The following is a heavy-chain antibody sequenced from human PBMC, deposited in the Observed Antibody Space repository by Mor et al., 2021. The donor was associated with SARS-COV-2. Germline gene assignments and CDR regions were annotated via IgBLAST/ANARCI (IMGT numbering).Heavy chain of an antibody. D-gene: IGHD2-21*01. V-gene: IGHV4-61*02. Sequence: NPSLKSRVTIAVDTSKSQFSLKLNSVTAADTAVYYCARAGGVIYFDYWGQGTLVTVSS. CDR3: ARAGGVIYFDY. J-gene: IGHJ4*02.